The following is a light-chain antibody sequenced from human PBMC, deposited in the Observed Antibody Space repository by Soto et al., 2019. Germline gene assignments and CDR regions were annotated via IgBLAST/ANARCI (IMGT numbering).Light chain of an antibody. CDR1: SSDVGSNDL. CDR3: CSYVGRSDSYV. V-gene: IGLV2-23*02. Sequence: QSALSQPASVSGSPGQSITISCTGTSSDVGSNDLVSWYQQHPGKAPKLMIYEVSKRPLGISNRFSGSKSGNTASLTISGLQAEDEGDYYCCSYVGRSDSYVFGAGTKVTVL. CDR2: EVS. J-gene: IGLJ1*01.